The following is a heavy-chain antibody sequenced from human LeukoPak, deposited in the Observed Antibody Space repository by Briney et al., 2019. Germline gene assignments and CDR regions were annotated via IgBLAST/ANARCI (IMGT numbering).Heavy chain of an antibody. J-gene: IGHJ5*02. CDR1: GYTFTSYG. D-gene: IGHD6-13*01. Sequence: ASVKVSCKASGYTFTSYGISWVRQAPGQGLEWMGWISAYNGNTNYAQKLQGRVTMTTDTSTSTAYMELRSLRSDDTAVYYCAGVGSSSWTNWFDPWGQGTLVTVSS. CDR3: AGVGSSSWTNWFDP. CDR2: ISAYNGNT. V-gene: IGHV1-18*01.